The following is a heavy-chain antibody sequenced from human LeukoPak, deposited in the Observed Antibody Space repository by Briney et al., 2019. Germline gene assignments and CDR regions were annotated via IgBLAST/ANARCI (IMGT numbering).Heavy chain of an antibody. CDR3: AKGECGSTSCRFDY. CDR2: ISWNSGSI. D-gene: IGHD2-2*01. Sequence: PGRSLRLSCATSGFTFDDYAIHWVRQTPRRGLEWVSGISWNSGSIHYADSVKGRFTISRDNAKNSLYLQMNSLRPEDTALYYCAKGECGSTSCRFDYWGQGTLVTVSS. CDR1: GFTFDDYA. V-gene: IGHV3-9*01. J-gene: IGHJ4*02.